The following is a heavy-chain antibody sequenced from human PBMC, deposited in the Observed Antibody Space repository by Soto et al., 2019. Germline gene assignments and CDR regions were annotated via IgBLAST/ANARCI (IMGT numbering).Heavy chain of an antibody. CDR3: ARDKGAYYSHLVY. CDR1: GATFSSYA. Sequence: HVLLVQSGAEVKKPGSSVKVSCKLSGATFSSYAMSLFRQAPGQGLEWFGWIIPFFCTPNYAQKFQGRVTITADTSTATSYMELSSLRSDDTAVYYCARDKGAYYSHLVYWGQGTLVTVSS. CDR2: IIPFFCTP. V-gene: IGHV1-69*06. D-gene: IGHD3-22*01. J-gene: IGHJ4*02.